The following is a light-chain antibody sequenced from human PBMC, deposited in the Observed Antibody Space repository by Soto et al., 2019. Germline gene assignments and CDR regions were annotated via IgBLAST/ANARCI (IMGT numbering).Light chain of an antibody. CDR1: QSVSRG. CDR3: QQYNSYSRT. CDR2: DAT. V-gene: IGKV1-5*01. Sequence: DIQVTQSPSSVSASVGDRVTFTCRASQSVSRGLAWYQQKPGRAPKLLIYDATVLQTWVPSRFSGGGSGTEFTLTITSLQPEDFATYYCQQYNSYSRTFGQGTKVDIK. J-gene: IGKJ1*01.